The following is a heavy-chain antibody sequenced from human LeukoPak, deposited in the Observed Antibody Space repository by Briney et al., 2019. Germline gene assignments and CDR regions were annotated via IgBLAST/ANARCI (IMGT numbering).Heavy chain of an antibody. CDR2: ISSSSSYI. D-gene: IGHD3-22*01. V-gene: IGHV3-21*01. Sequence: PGGSLRLSCAASGFTFSSYSMNWVRQAPGKGLEWVSSISSSSSYIYYADSVKGRFTISRDNAKNSLYLQMNSLRAEDTAVYYCARARKDSSGQQYWGQGTLVTVSS. CDR1: GFTFSSYS. J-gene: IGHJ4*02. CDR3: ARARKDSSGQQY.